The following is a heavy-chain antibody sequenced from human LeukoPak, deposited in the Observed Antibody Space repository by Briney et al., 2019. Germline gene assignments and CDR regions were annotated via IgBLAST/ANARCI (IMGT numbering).Heavy chain of an antibody. CDR3: ARDTFQPGLIDS. V-gene: IGHV3-21*05. CDR2: INSDSSDI. Sequence: GGSLRLSCAASGFTFSLYALNWVRQAPGKGLEWVSYINSDSSDIHYADSVKGRFTISRDNARNTLYLQLSSLRAEDTAVYYCARDTFQPGLIDSWGQGTLVTVSS. J-gene: IGHJ4*02. D-gene: IGHD2-2*01. CDR1: GFTFSLYA.